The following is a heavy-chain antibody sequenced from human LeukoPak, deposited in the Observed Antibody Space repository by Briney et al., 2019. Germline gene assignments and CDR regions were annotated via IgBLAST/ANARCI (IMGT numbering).Heavy chain of an antibody. V-gene: IGHV4-34*01. D-gene: IGHD2-15*01. CDR1: GGSFSGYY. Sequence: SETLSLTCAVYGGSFSGYYWSWIRRPPGKGLEWIGEINHSGSTNYNPSLKSRVTISVDTSKNQFSLKLSSVTAADTAVYYCARDRGGYCSGGSCYSAVTDYWGQGTLVTVSS. CDR3: ARDRGGYCSGGSCYSAVTDY. J-gene: IGHJ4*02. CDR2: INHSGST.